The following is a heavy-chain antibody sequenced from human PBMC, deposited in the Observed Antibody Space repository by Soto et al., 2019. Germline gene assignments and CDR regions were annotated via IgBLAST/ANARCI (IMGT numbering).Heavy chain of an antibody. J-gene: IGHJ6*02. Sequence: EVQLVESGGGLVQPGGSLRLSCVTSGFSFGNFWMSWARQAPGKGLEWVANIKVDGSEKNYVDSVKGRFTISRDNAKKSLYLQMNSLRSEDTAVYYCAREALLGAREVAVWGQGNTVTVPS. CDR3: AREALLGAREVAV. D-gene: IGHD5-12*01. CDR2: IKVDGSEK. CDR1: GFSFGNFW. V-gene: IGHV3-7*01.